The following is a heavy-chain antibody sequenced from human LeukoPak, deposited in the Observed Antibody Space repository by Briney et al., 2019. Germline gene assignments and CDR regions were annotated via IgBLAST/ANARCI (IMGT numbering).Heavy chain of an antibody. CDR3: ARRTHYYGSGSYNNNYYYYMDV. CDR1: GGTFSSYA. Sequence: ASVKVSCKASGGTFSSYAISWVRQAPGQGLEWMGCISGYNGDTNYAKKVQGRVTMTTDTSTSTAYMELRSLRSDDTAVYYCARRTHYYGSGSYNNNYYYYMDVWGKGTTVTVSS. V-gene: IGHV1-18*01. CDR2: ISGYNGDT. J-gene: IGHJ6*03. D-gene: IGHD3-10*01.